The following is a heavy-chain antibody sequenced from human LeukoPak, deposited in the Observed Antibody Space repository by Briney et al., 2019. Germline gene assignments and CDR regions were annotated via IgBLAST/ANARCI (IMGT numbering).Heavy chain of an antibody. V-gene: IGHV3-7*01. D-gene: IGHD6-13*01. Sequence: PGGSLRLSCAASGFTFNNYWMKLVRQATGKGLECVANMKQDGREKYLVDSVKGRFTISRDNAKNSVYLQMNSLTDEDTGVYYCARGGGSGRYGLLFDSWGQGTLVTVSS. J-gene: IGHJ4*02. CDR3: ARGGGSGRYGLLFDS. CDR2: MKQDGREK. CDR1: GFTFNNYW.